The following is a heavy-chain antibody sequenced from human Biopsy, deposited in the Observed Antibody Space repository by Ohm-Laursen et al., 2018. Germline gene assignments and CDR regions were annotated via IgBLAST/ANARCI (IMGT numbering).Heavy chain of an antibody. V-gene: IGHV4-31*01. D-gene: IGHD3-16*02. J-gene: IGHJ4*02. CDR1: GVSINGGRYY. Sequence: TLSLTCTVSGVSINGGRYYWNWIRQSPGKGLEWIGYIYDNGDTYYNPSLMSLVSISADTSKNQVSLRLNSVTAADTAVYYCTRVRTFGGVIGGYYFDSWGQGILVTVSS. CDR2: IYDNGDT. CDR3: TRVRTFGGVIGGYYFDS.